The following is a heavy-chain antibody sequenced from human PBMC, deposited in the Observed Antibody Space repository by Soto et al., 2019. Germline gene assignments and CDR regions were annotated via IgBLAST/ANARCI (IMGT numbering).Heavy chain of an antibody. Sequence: EVQLVESGGGLIHPGRSLRLSCGASGFTVSTTYMSWVRQAPGKGLEWVSTMYTGGSTSYADYVKGRFTISRDNSKNTLYLPMNILRVEDRAVYYCAGGWGYSGYDGHASWGQGTLVTVSS. V-gene: IGHV3-53*01. CDR2: MYTGGST. J-gene: IGHJ5*02. CDR3: AGGWGYSGYDGHAS. CDR1: GFTVSTTY. D-gene: IGHD5-12*01.